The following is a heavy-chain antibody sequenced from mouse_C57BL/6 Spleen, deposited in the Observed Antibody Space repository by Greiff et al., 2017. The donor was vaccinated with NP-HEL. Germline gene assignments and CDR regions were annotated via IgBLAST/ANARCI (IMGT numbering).Heavy chain of an antibody. CDR2: IRNKANNHAT. CDR3: TQPNLPDYDRFAY. CDR1: RFTFSDAW. V-gene: IGHV6-6*01. D-gene: IGHD2-4*01. J-gene: IGHJ3*01. Sequence: VQLKESGGGLVQPGGSMKLSCAASRFTFSDAWMDWVRQSPEKGLEWVAEIRNKANNHATYYAESVKGRFTISRDDSKSSVYLQMNSLRAEDTGIYYCTQPNLPDYDRFAYWGQGTLVTVSA.